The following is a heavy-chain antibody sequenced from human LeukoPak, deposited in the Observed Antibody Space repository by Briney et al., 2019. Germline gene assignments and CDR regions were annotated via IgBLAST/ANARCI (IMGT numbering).Heavy chain of an antibody. J-gene: IGHJ4*02. CDR3: ARYYCSSTSCYGFDY. D-gene: IGHD2-2*01. Sequence: GGSLRLSCKGSGYSFTSYWIGWVRQMPGKGLEWMGIIYTGDSHTRYSPSFQGQVTISADKSISTAYLQWSSLKASDTAMYYCARYYCSSTSCYGFDYRGQGTLVTVSS. CDR1: GYSFTSYW. V-gene: IGHV5-51*01. CDR2: IYTGDSHT.